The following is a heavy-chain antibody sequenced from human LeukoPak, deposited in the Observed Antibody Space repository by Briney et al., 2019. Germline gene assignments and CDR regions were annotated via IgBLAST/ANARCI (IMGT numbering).Heavy chain of an antibody. J-gene: IGHJ3*02. CDR2: INPNSGGT. V-gene: IGHV1-2*02. CDR3: ARAGYCSGGSCYGTVVDAFDI. CDR1: GYTFTGYY. D-gene: IGHD2-15*01. Sequence: ASVKVSCKASGYTFTGYYMHWVRQAPGQGLEWTGWINPNSGGTNYAQKFQGRVTVTRDTSISTAYMELSRLRSDDTAVYYCARAGYCSGGSCYGTVVDAFDIWGQGTMVTVSS.